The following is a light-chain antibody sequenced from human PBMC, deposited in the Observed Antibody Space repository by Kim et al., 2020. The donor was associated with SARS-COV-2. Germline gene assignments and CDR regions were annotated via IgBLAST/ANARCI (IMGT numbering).Light chain of an antibody. V-gene: IGKV3-20*01. CDR3: QQYGSSPWT. CDR2: GAS. CDR1: QSVSSSY. Sequence: EIVLTQSPGTLSLSPGERATLSCRASQSVSSSYLAWYQQKPGQAPRRLIYGASSRATGIPDRFSGSGSGTDFTLTISRLEPEEFAVYYCQQYGSSPWTFGQGTKVDIK. J-gene: IGKJ1*01.